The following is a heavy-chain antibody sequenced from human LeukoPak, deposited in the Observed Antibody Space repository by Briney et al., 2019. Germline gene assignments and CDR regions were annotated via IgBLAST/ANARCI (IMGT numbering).Heavy chain of an antibody. CDR2: IRYDGSDK. CDR1: GFTFNTYG. Sequence: GGSLRLSCAASGFTFNTYGMHWVRQAPGKGLEWVTFIRYDGSDKYYAESVKGRFTISPDNSKNTLYLQMNSLRAEDTAVYYCAMGPSGYSSGWFYYFDSWGQGTLVTVSS. V-gene: IGHV3-30*02. CDR3: AMGPSGYSSGWFYYFDS. J-gene: IGHJ4*02. D-gene: IGHD6-19*01.